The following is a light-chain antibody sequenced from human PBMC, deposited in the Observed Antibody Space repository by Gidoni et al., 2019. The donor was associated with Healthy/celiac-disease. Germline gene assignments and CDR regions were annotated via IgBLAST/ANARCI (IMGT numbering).Light chain of an antibody. CDR2: KAS. Sequence: DILMTQSPSTLSASVGDRVTITCRASQSISSWLAWYQQKPGKAPKLLIYKASSLESGVPSRFSGSGSGTEFTLTISSLQPDDFATYYCQQYNSYWWTFGQXTKVEIK. J-gene: IGKJ1*01. CDR1: QSISSW. V-gene: IGKV1-5*03. CDR3: QQYNSYWWT.